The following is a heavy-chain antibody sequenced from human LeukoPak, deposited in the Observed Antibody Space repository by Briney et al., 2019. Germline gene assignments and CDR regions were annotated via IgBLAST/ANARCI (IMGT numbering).Heavy chain of an antibody. J-gene: IGHJ4*02. Sequence: PGGSLRLSCAASGFTFSSYAMSWVRQAPGKGLEWVSAISGSGGSTYYADSVKGRFTISRDNSKNTLYLQMNSLRAEDTAVYYCAKDQQVVAVVAATPDYWGQGTLVTVSS. CDR1: GFTFSSYA. CDR2: ISGSGGST. CDR3: AKDQQVVAVVAATPDY. V-gene: IGHV3-23*01. D-gene: IGHD2-15*01.